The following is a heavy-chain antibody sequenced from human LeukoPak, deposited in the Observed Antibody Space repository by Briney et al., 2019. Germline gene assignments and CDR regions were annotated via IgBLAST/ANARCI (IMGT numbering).Heavy chain of an antibody. Sequence: ASVKVSCKASGYTFTSYGISWVRQAPGKGFEGRGGISAYNGNTNYAQKLQGRVTMTTDTSTSTAYMELRSLRSDDTAVYYCARVDILTGYYHFDYWGQGTLVTVSS. V-gene: IGHV1-18*04. J-gene: IGHJ4*02. CDR3: ARVDILTGYYHFDY. D-gene: IGHD3-9*01. CDR1: GYTFTSYG. CDR2: ISAYNGNT.